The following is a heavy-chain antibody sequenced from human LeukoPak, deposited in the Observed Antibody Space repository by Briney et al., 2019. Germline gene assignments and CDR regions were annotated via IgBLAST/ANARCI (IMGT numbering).Heavy chain of an antibody. CDR2: INPNSGGT. CDR3: ARSKLHEKGYCSSTSCYTLAY. D-gene: IGHD2-2*02. Sequence: ASVKVSCKASGYTFTGYYMHWVRQAPGQGLEWMGWINPNSGGTNYAQKFQGRVTMTRDTSISTAYMELSRLRSDDTAVYYCARSKLHEKGYCSSTSCYTLAYWGQGTLVTVSS. CDR1: GYTFTGYY. J-gene: IGHJ4*02. V-gene: IGHV1-2*02.